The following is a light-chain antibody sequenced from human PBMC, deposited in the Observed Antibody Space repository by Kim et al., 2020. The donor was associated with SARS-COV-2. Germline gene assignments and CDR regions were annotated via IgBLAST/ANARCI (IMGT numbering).Light chain of an antibody. Sequence: SVAWVQTIRIICQVKILRTHYANWYQLKPVQAPLLVIHVTNSRPSVISDRFSVTSSVNTASLTITWAQAEDDADYYCNSLVIGGNHFGGGTQLTVL. CDR1: ILRTHY. CDR3: NSLVIGGNH. J-gene: IGLJ2*01. CDR2: VTN. V-gene: IGLV3-19*01.